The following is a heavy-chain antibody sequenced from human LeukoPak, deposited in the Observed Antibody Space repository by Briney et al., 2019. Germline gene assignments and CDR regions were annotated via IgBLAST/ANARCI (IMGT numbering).Heavy chain of an antibody. D-gene: IGHD2-15*01. CDR1: GYTFTGYY. V-gene: IGHV1-2*02. Sequence: ASVKVSCKASGYTFTGYYMHWVRQAPGQGLEWKGWINPNSGGTNYAKKFQGRVTMTRDTSISTAYMELSRLRSDDTAVYYCASGGIVVVVAAPLNYWGQGTLVTVSS. CDR2: INPNSGGT. CDR3: ASGGIVVVVAAPLNY. J-gene: IGHJ4*02.